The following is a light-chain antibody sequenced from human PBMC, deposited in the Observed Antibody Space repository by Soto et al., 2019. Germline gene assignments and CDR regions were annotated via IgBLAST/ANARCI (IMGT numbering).Light chain of an antibody. CDR1: QSVTGTN. J-gene: IGKJ2*01. V-gene: IGKV3-20*01. CDR3: HQYGSSLGT. Sequence: IVLTQSPVTLSLSPGEGATLSCRASQSVTGTNLAWYQQRAGQAPRLLIYDAVRRATGIPDRFGGSGSGTDFTLTISRLEPEDLAVYYCHQYGSSLGTFGQGTKVEV. CDR2: DAV.